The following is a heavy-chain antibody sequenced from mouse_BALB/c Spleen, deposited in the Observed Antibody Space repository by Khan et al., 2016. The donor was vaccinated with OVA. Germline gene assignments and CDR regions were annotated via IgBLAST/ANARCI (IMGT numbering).Heavy chain of an antibody. J-gene: IGHJ2*01. D-gene: IGHD1-1*01. Sequence: VQLKESGPELVKPGASVKVSCKASGYSFTDYNMFWVKQSHGKSLEWIGYIDPYTGGTSYNQKFKGKATLTVDKSSSTAFMHLNSLTSEDSAVFYCARTDYYGSSYYFDYWGQGTTLTVSS. V-gene: IGHV1S135*01. CDR1: GYSFTDYN. CDR3: ARTDYYGSSYYFDY. CDR2: IDPYTGGT.